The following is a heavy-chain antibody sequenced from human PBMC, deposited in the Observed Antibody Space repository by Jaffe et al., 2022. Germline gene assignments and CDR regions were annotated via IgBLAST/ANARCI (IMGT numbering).Heavy chain of an antibody. CDR3: ARGGDGYNQVGYYYYMDV. CDR1: GGTFSSYA. J-gene: IGHJ6*03. V-gene: IGHV1-69*05. D-gene: IGHD5-12*01. Sequence: QVQLVQSGAEVKKPGSSVKVSCKASGGTFSSYAISWVRQAPGQGLEWMGGIIPIFGTANYAQKFQGRVTITTDESTSTAYMELSSLRSEDTAVYYCARGGDGYNQVGYYYYMDVWGKGTTVTVSS. CDR2: IIPIFGTA.